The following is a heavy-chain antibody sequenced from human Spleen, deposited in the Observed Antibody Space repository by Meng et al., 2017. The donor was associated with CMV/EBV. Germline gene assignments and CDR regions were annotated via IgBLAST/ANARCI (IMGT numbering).Heavy chain of an antibody. J-gene: IGHJ4*02. CDR3: ARGHEAPFDY. CDR1: GFTFTTYS. CDR2: ISSSGSYI. V-gene: IGHV3-21*01. Sequence: GGSLRLSRAASGFTFTTYSMNWVRQAPGQGLEWVASISSSGSYINYADSVKGRFTVSRDSAQNSLYLQMKSLRGEDTAVYYCARGHEAPFDYWGQGTLVTVSS.